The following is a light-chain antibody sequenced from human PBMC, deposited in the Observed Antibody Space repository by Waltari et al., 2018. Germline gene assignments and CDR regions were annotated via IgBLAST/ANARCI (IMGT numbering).Light chain of an antibody. CDR1: QSVASN. J-gene: IGKJ2*03. V-gene: IGKV3-15*01. CDR3: QQYNVWYS. CDR2: DAS. Sequence: ETVLTQSPATLSVSPGESVPLSCRASQSVASNLAWYQQRPGQAPRLVISDASTRASGIPARFSGSGSGTEFTLTISGLQSEDCALYYCQQYNVWYSFGQGTKLEIK.